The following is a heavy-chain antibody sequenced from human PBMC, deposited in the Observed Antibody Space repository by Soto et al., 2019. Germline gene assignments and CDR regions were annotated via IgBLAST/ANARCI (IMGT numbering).Heavy chain of an antibody. CDR3: ASDLSGRADV. CDR1: GFTFSSYW. J-gene: IGHJ6*02. CDR2: IKQDGSEK. V-gene: IGHV3-7*01. D-gene: IGHD3-10*01. Sequence: VGSLRLSCAASGFTFSSYWMSWVRQAPGKGLEWVANIKQDGSEKYYVDSVKGRFTISRDNAKNSLYLQMNSLRVEDTAVYYCASDLSGRADVWGQGTTVTVSS.